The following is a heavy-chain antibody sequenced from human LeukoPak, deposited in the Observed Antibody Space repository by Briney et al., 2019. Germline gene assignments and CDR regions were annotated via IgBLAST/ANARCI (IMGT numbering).Heavy chain of an antibody. Sequence: ASVKVSCKASGGTFSSYAISWVRQAPGQGLEWMGWIAVYNGNTNYAQKFQGRLTMTTDTSTSTAYMELRSLRSDDTALYYCARDQLVLPRGISGYWGQGTLVTVSS. J-gene: IGHJ4*02. CDR2: IAVYNGNT. CDR1: GGTFSSYA. V-gene: IGHV1-18*01. CDR3: ARDQLVLPRGISGY. D-gene: IGHD1-14*01.